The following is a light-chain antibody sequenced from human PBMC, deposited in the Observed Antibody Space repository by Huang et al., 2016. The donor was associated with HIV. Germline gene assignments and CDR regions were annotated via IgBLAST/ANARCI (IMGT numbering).Light chain of an antibody. CDR3: QQYYSTLWT. J-gene: IGKJ1*01. CDR2: AAS. V-gene: IGKV1-NL1*01. CDR1: QGISNS. Sequence: DIQMTQSPSSLSASVGDRVTITCRASQGISNSLAWFQQKPGKAPKLMLYAASRLESGVPSRVSGRGSGTDYTLTISSLQPEDFATDYCQQYYSTLWTFGQGTKVEIK.